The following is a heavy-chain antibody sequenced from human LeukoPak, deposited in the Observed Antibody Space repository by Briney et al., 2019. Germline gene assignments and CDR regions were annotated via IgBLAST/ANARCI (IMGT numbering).Heavy chain of an antibody. CDR2: IYHSGST. D-gene: IGHD6-19*01. Sequence: SETLSLTCAVSGGSISSGGYSWSWVRQPPGKGLEWIGYIYHSGSTHYNPSLKRRVTISVDRSKKQFSLKMSSVTAADTAVYYCARAGYSSGWYAFDIWGQGTMVTVSS. J-gene: IGHJ3*02. CDR3: ARAGYSSGWYAFDI. CDR1: GGSISSGGYS. V-gene: IGHV4-30-2*01.